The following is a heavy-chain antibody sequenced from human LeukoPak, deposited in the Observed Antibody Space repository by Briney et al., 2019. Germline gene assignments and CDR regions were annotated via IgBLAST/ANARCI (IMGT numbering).Heavy chain of an antibody. CDR1: GGSISTYY. CDR3: ARHRQLVHWFDP. J-gene: IGHJ5*02. V-gene: IGHV4-59*08. D-gene: IGHD6-6*01. CDR2: IYYRGNT. Sequence: SETLSLTCTVSGGSISTYYWSWIRQPPGKGLEWIGYIYYRGNTNYNPSLQSRVTISVDTSKNQFSLKLSSVTAADTAVYYCARHRQLVHWFDPWGQGVLVTVSS.